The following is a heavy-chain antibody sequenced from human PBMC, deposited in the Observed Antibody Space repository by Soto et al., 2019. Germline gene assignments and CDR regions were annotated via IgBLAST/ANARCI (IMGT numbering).Heavy chain of an antibody. D-gene: IGHD2-2*01. CDR1: GGSISSYY. J-gene: IGHJ4*02. V-gene: IGHV4-59*08. CDR3: ATSYTAAMHY. Sequence: LETLSLTCTVSGGSISSYYWSWIRQPPGKGLEWIGYIYYSGSTNYNPSLKSRVTISVDTSKNQFSLKLSSVTAADTAVYYCATSYTAAMHYWGQGTLVTVSS. CDR2: IYYSGST.